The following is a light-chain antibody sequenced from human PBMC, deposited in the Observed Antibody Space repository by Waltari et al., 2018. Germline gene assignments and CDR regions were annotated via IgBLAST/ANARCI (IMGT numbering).Light chain of an antibody. Sequence: EIVLTQSPATLSLSPGDRATLSCRASESISSQLAWYQQKPGQAPRILIYDTSNRAAGIPARFSGSGSGTDFSLTISSLEPEDFATYYCQQYNSYSRTFGQGTKVEIK. J-gene: IGKJ1*01. CDR2: DTS. CDR3: QQYNSYSRT. V-gene: IGKV3-11*01. CDR1: ESISSQ.